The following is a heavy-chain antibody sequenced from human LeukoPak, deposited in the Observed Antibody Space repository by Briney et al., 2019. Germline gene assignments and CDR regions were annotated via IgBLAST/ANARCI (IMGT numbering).Heavy chain of an antibody. Sequence: GGSLRLSCAASGFTFNNFAMSWVRQAPGKGLEWVSGISGSGGSTYYKDSVKGRFTISRDNSKNTLYLQMNSLNAEDTALYYCAKGLAGDYWGQGTLVTVSS. D-gene: IGHD6-19*01. J-gene: IGHJ4*02. CDR1: GFTFNNFA. CDR3: AKGLAGDY. V-gene: IGHV3-23*01. CDR2: ISGSGGST.